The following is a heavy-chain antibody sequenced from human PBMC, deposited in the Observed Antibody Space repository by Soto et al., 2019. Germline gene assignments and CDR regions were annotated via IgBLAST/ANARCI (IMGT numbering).Heavy chain of an antibody. Sequence: GGSLRLTCAASGFTFSNAWMSWVRQDPGKGLERVGRIKSKTDGGTTDYAAPVKGRFTISRDDSKNTLFLQMNSLKTEDTAVYYSSTEVPRLTGDPSDAVDIWGQGTMVTVSS. CDR1: GFTFSNAW. J-gene: IGHJ3*02. CDR2: IKSKTDGGTT. V-gene: IGHV3-15*01. CDR3: STEVPRLTGDPSDAVDI. D-gene: IGHD7-27*01.